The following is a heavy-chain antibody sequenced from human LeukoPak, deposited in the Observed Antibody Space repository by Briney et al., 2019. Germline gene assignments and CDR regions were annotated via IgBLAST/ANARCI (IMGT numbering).Heavy chain of an antibody. CDR3: ARDLGIGTTDYYSYMDV. CDR1: GGSISSGDYF. J-gene: IGHJ6*03. V-gene: IGHV4-30-4*08. D-gene: IGHD1-1*01. Sequence: SQTLSLTCTVSGGSISSGDYFWSWIRQPPGKGLEWIGCVYNSGSTYYNPSLKSRVTISVDTSKNQFSLKLSSVTAADTAVYYCARDLGIGTTDYYSYMDVWGKGTTVTVSS. CDR2: VYNSGST.